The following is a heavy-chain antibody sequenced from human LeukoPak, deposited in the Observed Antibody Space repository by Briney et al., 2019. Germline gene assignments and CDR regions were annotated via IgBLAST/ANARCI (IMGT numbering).Heavy chain of an antibody. CDR2: IYYSGST. J-gene: IGHJ3*02. Sequence: SETLSLTCTVSGGSISSYYWSWIRQPPGKGLEWIGYIYYSGSTNYNPSLKSRVTISVDTSKNQFSLKLSSVTAADTAVYYCARVGVGYCSGGSCSPAFDIWGQGTMVTVSP. D-gene: IGHD2-15*01. CDR3: ARVGVGYCSGGSCSPAFDI. V-gene: IGHV4-59*01. CDR1: GGSISSYY.